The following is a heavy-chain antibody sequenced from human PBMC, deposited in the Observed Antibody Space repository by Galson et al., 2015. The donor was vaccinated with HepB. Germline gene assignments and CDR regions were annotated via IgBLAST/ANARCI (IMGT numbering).Heavy chain of an antibody. CDR1: GGSISTYY. V-gene: IGHV4-59*12. J-gene: IGHJ4*02. CDR2: VHGGGST. Sequence: SETLSLTCTVSGGSISTYYWSWIRQTPGKGLEWIGYVHGGGSTNYNPSLKSRVTISVDTSKNQFSLKLRSVTAADTAVYYCGRVAPTYYYNSGDNNPLDQWGQGTRVTVSS. D-gene: IGHD3-22*01. CDR3: GRVAPTYYYNSGDNNPLDQ.